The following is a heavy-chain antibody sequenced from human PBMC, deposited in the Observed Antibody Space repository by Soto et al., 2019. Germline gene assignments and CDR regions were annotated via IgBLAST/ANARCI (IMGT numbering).Heavy chain of an antibody. Sequence: QVQLVQSGAEVKKPGSSVKVSCKASGGTFSSYAISWVRQAPGQGLEWMGGIIPIFGTANYAQKFQGRVTITADESTSTAYMELSSLRSEDTAVYYCARDQEYYDSSGYLNWFDPWGQGTLVTVSS. J-gene: IGHJ5*02. CDR1: GGTFSSYA. D-gene: IGHD3-22*01. V-gene: IGHV1-69*12. CDR3: ARDQEYYDSSGYLNWFDP. CDR2: IIPIFGTA.